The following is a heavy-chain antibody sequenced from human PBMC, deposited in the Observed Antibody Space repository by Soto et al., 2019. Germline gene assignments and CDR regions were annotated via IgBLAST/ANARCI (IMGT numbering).Heavy chain of an antibody. J-gene: IGHJ5*02. Sequence: QVQLVQSGAEVKKPGASVKVSCKASGYTFTSYGISWVRQAPGQGLEWMGWISAYNGNTNYAQKLQGRVTMTTDTSTSTAYMELRSLRSDDTAVYYCARGRGYCCSTSCASSWWFDPWGQGTLVTVSS. V-gene: IGHV1-18*01. CDR3: ARGRGYCCSTSCASSWWFDP. CDR1: GYTFTSYG. CDR2: ISAYNGNT. D-gene: IGHD2-2*01.